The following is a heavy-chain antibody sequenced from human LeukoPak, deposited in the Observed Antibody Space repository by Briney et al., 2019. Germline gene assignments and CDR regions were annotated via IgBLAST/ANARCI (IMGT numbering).Heavy chain of an antibody. Sequence: SETLSLTCTVSGGSISSYYWSWIRQPPGKGLEWIGYIYYSGSTNYNPSLKSRVTISVDTSKNQLSLKLSSVTAADTAVYYCARAILGDAFDIWGQGTMVTVSS. CDR2: IYYSGST. D-gene: IGHD1-26*01. J-gene: IGHJ3*02. V-gene: IGHV4-59*12. CDR1: GGSISSYY. CDR3: ARAILGDAFDI.